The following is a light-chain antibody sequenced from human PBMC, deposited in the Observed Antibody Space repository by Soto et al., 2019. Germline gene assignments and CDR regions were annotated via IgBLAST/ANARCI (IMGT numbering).Light chain of an antibody. CDR1: NSNIGADYD. V-gene: IGLV1-40*01. CDR2: SNN. CDR3: QSYESGLGGSV. J-gene: IGLJ3*02. Sequence: QSVLTQPPSVSGAPGQRVTISCAGSNSNIGADYDVHWYQQFPGTAPKLLIFSNNNRPSGVPDRFSGSKSGTSASLAITGLQAEDEADYYCQSYESGLGGSVFGGGTKLTVL.